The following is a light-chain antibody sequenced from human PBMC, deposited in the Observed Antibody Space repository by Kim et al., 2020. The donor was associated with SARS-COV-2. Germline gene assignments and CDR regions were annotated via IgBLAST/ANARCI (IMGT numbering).Light chain of an antibody. CDR2: TAS. CDR1: QSISSW. CDR3: EQGISVPWT. V-gene: IGKV1-12*01. J-gene: IGKJ1*01. Sequence: DIQMTQSPSSLSASVGDRVTITCRASQSISSWLAWYQQKPGKAPKLLIYTASSFQSGVPSRFSGSVSGAEFSLSPSTLYTEDFAHLYCEQGISVPWTFGQGSKGEIK.